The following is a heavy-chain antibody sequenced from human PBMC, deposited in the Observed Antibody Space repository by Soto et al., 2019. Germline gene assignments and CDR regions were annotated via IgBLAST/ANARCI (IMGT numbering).Heavy chain of an antibody. Sequence: EVQLLESGGGLVQPGGSLRLSCAASGFTFSSYSMSWVRQAPGKGLEWVSGFHSGGDDGTTYYADSVKGRFTISRDNSKNTLFLQMDSLRAEDTAIYYCAKKVNSGPGSQYFDYWGQGTLVTVSS. D-gene: IGHD3-10*01. V-gene: IGHV3-23*01. CDR2: SGGDDGTT. CDR3: AKKVNSGPGSQYFDY. J-gene: IGHJ4*02. CDR1: GFTFSSYS.